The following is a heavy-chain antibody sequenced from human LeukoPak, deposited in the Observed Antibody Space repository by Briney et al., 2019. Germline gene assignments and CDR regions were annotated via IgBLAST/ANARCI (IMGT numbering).Heavy chain of an antibody. J-gene: IGHJ4*02. Sequence: SETLSLTCTVSGGPISSYYWSWFRQPPGKGLEWIGYIYYSGSTNYNPSLKSRVTISVDTSKNQFSLNLRSVTAADTAVYYCARTDRSGCHDYWGQGTLVTVSS. V-gene: IGHV4-59*01. CDR1: GGPISSYY. CDR2: IYYSGST. D-gene: IGHD3-22*01. CDR3: ARTDRSGCHDY.